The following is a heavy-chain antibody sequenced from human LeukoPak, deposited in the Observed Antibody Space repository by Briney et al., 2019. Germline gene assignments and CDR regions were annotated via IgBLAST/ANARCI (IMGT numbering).Heavy chain of an antibody. J-gene: IGHJ4*02. Sequence: GGSLRLSCVASGFTFSSYWMSWVRQAPGKGLEWVANIKEDGSEKYYVDSVKGRFTISRDNAKNSLYLQMNSLRAEDTAVYYCTRDPRRLDYWGQGTLVTVSS. CDR3: TRDPRRLDY. CDR2: IKEDGSEK. V-gene: IGHV3-7*03. CDR1: GFTFSSYW.